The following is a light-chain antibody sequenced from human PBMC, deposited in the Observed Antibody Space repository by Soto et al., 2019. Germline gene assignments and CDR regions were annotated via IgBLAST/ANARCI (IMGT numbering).Light chain of an antibody. V-gene: IGKV1-27*01. CDR1: QAIATY. Sequence: DVRMTQSPSSLSAPVGARVTITCRASQAIATYLAWYQQKPGKVPELLIYGASTLESGVPSRFSGSASGTEFTLTISSLQPEDVATYYCQKYNSAPLTFGGGTKVEMK. J-gene: IGKJ4*01. CDR3: QKYNSAPLT. CDR2: GAS.